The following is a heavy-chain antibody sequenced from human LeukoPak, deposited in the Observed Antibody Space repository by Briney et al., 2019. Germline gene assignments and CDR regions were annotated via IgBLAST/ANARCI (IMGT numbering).Heavy chain of an antibody. J-gene: IGHJ4*02. CDR2: INHSGST. D-gene: IGHD3-22*01. CDR1: GGSFSGYY. Sequence: PSETLSLTCAVYGGSFSGYYWSWIRQPPGKGLEWIGEINHSGSTNYNPSLKSRVTMSVDTSKNQFSLKLSSVTAADTAVYYCARVADYYDSSGPYYFDYWGQGTLVTVSS. CDR3: ARVADYYDSSGPYYFDY. V-gene: IGHV4-34*01.